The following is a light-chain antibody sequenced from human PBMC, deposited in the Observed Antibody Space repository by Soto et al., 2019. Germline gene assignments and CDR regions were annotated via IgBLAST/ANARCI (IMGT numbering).Light chain of an antibody. CDR3: QQYYSYPPWT. V-gene: IGKV1-8*01. J-gene: IGKJ1*01. Sequence: AIRITQSPSSFSASTGDRVTIACRASQGISSYLAWYQQKPGKAPKLLIYAASTLQSGVPSRFSGSGSGTDFTLTISCLKSEDFATYYCQQYYSYPPWTFGQGTKVDIK. CDR2: AAS. CDR1: QGISSY.